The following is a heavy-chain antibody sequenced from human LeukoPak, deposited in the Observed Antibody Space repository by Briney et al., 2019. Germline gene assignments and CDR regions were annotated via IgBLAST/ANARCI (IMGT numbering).Heavy chain of an antibody. CDR2: IYYSGST. D-gene: IGHD1-26*01. V-gene: IGHV4-39*07. CDR3: ARDYPAKKWELLRGDY. Sequence: PSETLSLTCTVSGGSISSSSYYWGWIRQPPGKGLEWIGSIYYSGSTYYNPSLKSRVTISVDTSKNQFSLKLSSVTAADTAVYYCARDYPAKKWELLRGDYWGQGTLVTVSS. J-gene: IGHJ4*02. CDR1: GGSISSSSYY.